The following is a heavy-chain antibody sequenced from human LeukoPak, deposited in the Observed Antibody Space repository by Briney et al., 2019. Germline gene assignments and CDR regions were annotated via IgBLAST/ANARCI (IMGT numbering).Heavy chain of an antibody. CDR3: ARDSCSGGSCYYYFDY. V-gene: IGHV3-30*04. CDR1: GFTFSSYA. Sequence: QPGRSLRLSCAASGFTFSSYAMHWVRQAPGKGLEWVAVISYDGSNKYYADSVKGRFTISRDNSKNTLYLQMTSLRAEDTAVYYCARDSCSGGSCYYYFDYWGQGTPVTVSS. CDR2: ISYDGSNK. J-gene: IGHJ4*02. D-gene: IGHD2-15*01.